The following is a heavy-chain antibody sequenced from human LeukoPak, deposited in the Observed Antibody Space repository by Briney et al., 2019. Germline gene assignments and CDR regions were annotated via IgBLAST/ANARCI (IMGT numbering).Heavy chain of an antibody. D-gene: IGHD4-11*01. V-gene: IGHV1-69*13. CDR2: IIPIFGTA. CDR3: GGTHYSSLYYYYYMDV. CDR1: GGTFSSYA. J-gene: IGHJ6*03. Sequence: SVKVSCKASGGTFSSYAISWVRQAPGQGLEWMGGIIPIFGTANYAQKFQGRVTITADESTSTAYMELSSLRSEDTAVYYCGGTHYSSLYYYYYMDVWGRGTTVTVSS.